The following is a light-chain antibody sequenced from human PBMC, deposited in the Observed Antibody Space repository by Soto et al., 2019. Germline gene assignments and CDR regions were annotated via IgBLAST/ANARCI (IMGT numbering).Light chain of an antibody. CDR3: QQNDSSSFT. CDR2: GAS. Sequence: EIVLTQSPGTLSLSPGERATLSCRASQSVSSSYLAWYQQKPGQAPRLLIYGASSRATGIPDSFSGSGSGTDFTLTISRLEPEDFAVYYFQQNDSSSFTFGHGTKFDIK. CDR1: QSVSSSY. J-gene: IGKJ3*01. V-gene: IGKV3-20*01.